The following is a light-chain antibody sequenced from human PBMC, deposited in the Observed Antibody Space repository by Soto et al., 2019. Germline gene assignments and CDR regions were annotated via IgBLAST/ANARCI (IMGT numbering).Light chain of an antibody. CDR2: GNS. J-gene: IGLJ1*01. CDR3: QSSDSNLSGSYV. V-gene: IGLV1-40*01. CDR1: SSNIGAGYD. Sequence: QSVLTQPPSVSGAPGQRVTISCTGSSSNIGAGYDVHWYQQLPGTAPKLLIYGNSNRPSGVPDRFSGSKSGTSASLAITGLQAEDEADYYCQSSDSNLSGSYVFGTGTKVTVL.